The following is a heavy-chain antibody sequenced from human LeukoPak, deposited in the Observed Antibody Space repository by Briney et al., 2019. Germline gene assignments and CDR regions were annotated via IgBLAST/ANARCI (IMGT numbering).Heavy chain of an antibody. CDR2: ISSTSSYI. Sequence: GGSLRLSCAASGFSFITYNMNWVRQAPGKGLEWVSSISSTSSYIYYADSVKGRFTISRDNAKNSLYLQMNSLRAEDTAVYYCARVQGGGYRTADYWGQGTLVTVSS. D-gene: IGHD6-19*01. J-gene: IGHJ4*02. CDR1: GFSFITYN. CDR3: ARVQGGGYRTADY. V-gene: IGHV3-21*01.